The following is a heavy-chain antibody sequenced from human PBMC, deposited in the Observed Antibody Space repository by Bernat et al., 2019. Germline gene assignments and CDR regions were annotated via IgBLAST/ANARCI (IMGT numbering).Heavy chain of an antibody. CDR2: ISASGATT. D-gene: IGHD5/OR15-5a*01. V-gene: IGHV3-23*04. CDR3: AKGGASLGIVSRPDPFDY. J-gene: IGHJ4*02. CDR1: GFTFSSYV. Sequence: EVQLVESGGGLVQPGGSLRLSCAASGFTFSSYVLSLVRQAPGKGLEWVSVISASGATTYYADSVKGRFTISRDQSKNTLYLQMNSLGAEDTAKYYCAKGGASLGIVSRPDPFDYWGQGTLVTVSS.